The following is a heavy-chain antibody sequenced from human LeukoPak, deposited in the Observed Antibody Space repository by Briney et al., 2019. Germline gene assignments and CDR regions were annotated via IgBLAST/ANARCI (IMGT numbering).Heavy chain of an antibody. D-gene: IGHD3-10*01. CDR1: GYTFTGYY. Sequence: SVKVSCKASGYTFTGYYMHWVRQAPGQGLEWMGWINPNSGGTNYAQKFQGRVTMTRDTSISTAYMELSRLRSGDTAVYYCARVGVTYYYGSGSLNWFDPWGQGTLVTVSS. J-gene: IGHJ5*02. CDR2: INPNSGGT. V-gene: IGHV1-2*02. CDR3: ARVGVTYYYGSGSLNWFDP.